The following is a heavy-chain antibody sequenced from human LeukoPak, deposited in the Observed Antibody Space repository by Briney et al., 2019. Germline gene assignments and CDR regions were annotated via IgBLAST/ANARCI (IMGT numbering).Heavy chain of an antibody. CDR1: GGSISSGDYY. Sequence: PSETLSLTCTVSGGSISSGDYYWSWIRQPPGTGLEWIGYIYYSGSTYYNPSLKSRVTISVDTSKNQFSLKLSSVTAADTAVYYCARYSYDRGVGYWGQGTLVTVSS. CDR2: IYYSGST. CDR3: ARYSYDRGVGY. D-gene: IGHD5-18*01. V-gene: IGHV4-30-4*01. J-gene: IGHJ4*02.